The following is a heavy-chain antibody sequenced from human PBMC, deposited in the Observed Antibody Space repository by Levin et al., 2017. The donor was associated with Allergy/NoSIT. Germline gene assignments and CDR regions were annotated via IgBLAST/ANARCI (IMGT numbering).Heavy chain of an antibody. CDR1: GLTSGTYG. D-gene: IGHD3-16*01. CDR3: AKRAVPGSLGEGLDI. J-gene: IGHJ3*02. Sequence: PGGSLRLSCAASGLTSGTYGMSWVRQASGKGLEWVSLMSGTNTAYYTDSVKGRFTISRDNSKNTLYLQMNSLRAEDTAVYYCAKRAVPGSLGEGLDIWGQGTMVTVSS. V-gene: IGHV3-23*01. CDR2: MSGTNTA.